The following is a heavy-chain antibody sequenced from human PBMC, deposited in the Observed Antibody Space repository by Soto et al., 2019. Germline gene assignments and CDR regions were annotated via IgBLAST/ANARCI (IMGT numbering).Heavy chain of an antibody. Sequence: PGGSLRLSCAASGFTVSSNHMNWVRQAPGKGLEWVSVIYSDDRTYYADSVKGRFTISRDNSKNTVYLQLNSLRAEDTAVYYCTRERFLEWLVGVRFWAFDNWGQGTMVTVSS. CDR3: TRERFLEWLVGVRFWAFDN. V-gene: IGHV3-53*01. J-gene: IGHJ3*02. CDR1: GFTVSSNH. D-gene: IGHD3-3*01. CDR2: IYSDDRT.